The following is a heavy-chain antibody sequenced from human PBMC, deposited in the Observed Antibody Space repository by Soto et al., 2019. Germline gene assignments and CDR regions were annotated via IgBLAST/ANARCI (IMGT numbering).Heavy chain of an antibody. CDR1: GFTFSGSA. CDR3: SRQASDFWSGKPQYYMDV. D-gene: IGHD3-3*01. J-gene: IGHJ6*03. Sequence: EVQLVESGGGLVQPGGSLKLSCAASGFTFSGSAMHWVRQASGKGLEWVGRIRSKGNNYATAYGASLKGSFTISRDDSKNTAYLQMNSLNTEDTAVYYCSRQASDFWSGKPQYYMDVWGKGTTVTVSS. V-gene: IGHV3-73*01. CDR2: IRSKGNNYAT.